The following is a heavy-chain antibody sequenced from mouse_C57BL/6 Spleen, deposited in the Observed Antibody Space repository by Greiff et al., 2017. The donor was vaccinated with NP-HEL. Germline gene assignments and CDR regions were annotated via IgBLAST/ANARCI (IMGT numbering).Heavy chain of an antibody. D-gene: IGHD1-1*01. CDR1: GYTFTSYW. CDR2: IDPSDSYT. CDR3: ARRITTVVATEYAMDY. V-gene: IGHV1-69*01. Sequence: VQLQQSGAELVMPGASVKLSCKASGYTFTSYWMHWVKQRPGQGLEWIGEIDPSDSYTNYNQKFKGKSTLTVDKSSSTAYMQLSSLTSEDSAVYYCARRITTVVATEYAMDYWGQGTSVTVSS. J-gene: IGHJ4*01.